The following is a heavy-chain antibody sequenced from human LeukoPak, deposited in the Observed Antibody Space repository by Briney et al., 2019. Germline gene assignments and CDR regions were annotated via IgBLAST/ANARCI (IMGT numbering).Heavy chain of an antibody. J-gene: IGHJ4*02. Sequence: ASVKVSCKASGYTFTGYYMHWVRPAPGQGLEWMGWINPNSGGTNYAQKFQGRVTMTRDTSISTAYMELSRLRSDDTAVYYCARLTGGGNTALYWGQGTLVTVSS. CDR3: ARLTGGGNTALY. D-gene: IGHD3-16*01. CDR1: GYTFTGYY. V-gene: IGHV1-2*02. CDR2: INPNSGGT.